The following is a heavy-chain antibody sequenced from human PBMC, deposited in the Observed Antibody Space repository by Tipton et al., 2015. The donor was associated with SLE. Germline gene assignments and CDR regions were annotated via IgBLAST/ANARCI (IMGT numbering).Heavy chain of an antibody. V-gene: IGHV4-59*01. CDR3: ARGGHCTSDGCYVFFYYMHV. J-gene: IGHJ6*03. Sequence: TLSLTCTVSGGSINYYYWNWIRLPQGKGMERIGYVFYYGNTNYNAYLTSQVTMSVDTSKVQFSLQLRSVTAADTAVYYCARGGHCTSDGCYVFFYYMHVWGEGATVAVPS. CDR1: GGSINYYY. D-gene: IGHD2-2*01. CDR2: VFYYGNT.